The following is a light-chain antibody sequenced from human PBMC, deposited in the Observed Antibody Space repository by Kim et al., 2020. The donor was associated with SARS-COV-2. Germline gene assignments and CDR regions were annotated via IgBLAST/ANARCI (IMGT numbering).Light chain of an antibody. J-gene: IGLJ2*01. CDR1: KLGDKY. CDR2: QDT. V-gene: IGLV3-1*01. Sequence: VSPGQTASITCSGDKLGDKYACWYQQKPRQSPVLVIYQDTKRPSGIPELFSGSNSGNTATLTISGTQAMDEADYYCQTWDSITVVFGGGTQLTVL. CDR3: QTWDSITVV.